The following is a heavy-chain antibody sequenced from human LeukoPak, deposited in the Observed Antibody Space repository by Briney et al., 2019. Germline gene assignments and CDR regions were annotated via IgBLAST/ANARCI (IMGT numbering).Heavy chain of an antibody. CDR3: ARGGYYGSGNDFRFDP. V-gene: IGHV4-59*01. J-gene: IGHJ5*02. Sequence: SETLSLTCTVSGGSISSYYWSRIRQSPGKGLECIGYIHYTGSTNYNPSLKSRVTISVETSKNQFSLKLKSVTAADTAVYYCARGGYYGSGNDFRFDPWGQGTLVTVSS. D-gene: IGHD3-10*01. CDR2: IHYTGST. CDR1: GGSISSYY.